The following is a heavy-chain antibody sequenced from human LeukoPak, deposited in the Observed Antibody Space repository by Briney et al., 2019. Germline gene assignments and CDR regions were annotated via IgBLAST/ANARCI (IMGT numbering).Heavy chain of an antibody. CDR3: ARAYSSGWYFDY. Sequence: PGGSLRLSCAASGFTFSSYSMNWVRQAPGKGLEWVSVIYSGGSTYYADSVKGRFTISRDNSKNTLYLQMNSLRAEDTAVYYCARAYSSGWYFDYWGQGTLVTVSS. J-gene: IGHJ4*02. CDR2: IYSGGST. V-gene: IGHV3-53*01. CDR1: GFTFSSYS. D-gene: IGHD6-19*01.